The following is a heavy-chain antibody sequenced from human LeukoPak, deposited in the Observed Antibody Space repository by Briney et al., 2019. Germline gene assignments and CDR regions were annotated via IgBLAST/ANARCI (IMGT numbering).Heavy chain of an antibody. Sequence: GGSLRLSCAASGFTFSSYSMNWVRQAPGKGLEWVSSISSSSSYIYYADSVKGRFTISRDNAKNSLYLQMNSLRAEDTAVYYCARDDYGSGSYYTPYYYYGMDVWGQGTTVTVSS. D-gene: IGHD3-10*01. CDR1: GFTFSSYS. J-gene: IGHJ6*02. CDR3: ARDDYGSGSYYTPYYYYGMDV. CDR2: ISSSSSYI. V-gene: IGHV3-21*01.